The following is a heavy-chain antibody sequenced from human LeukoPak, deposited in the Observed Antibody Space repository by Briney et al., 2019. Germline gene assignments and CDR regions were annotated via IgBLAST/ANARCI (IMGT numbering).Heavy chain of an antibody. CDR2: IYHSGST. Sequence: SETLSLTCAVSGGSISSGGYSWSWIRQPPGKGLEWIGYIYHSGSTYYNPSLKSRVTISVDRSKNQFSLKLSSVTAADTAVYYCARGAATMIRDWGQGTLVTVSS. V-gene: IGHV4-30-2*01. D-gene: IGHD3-22*01. CDR3: ARGAATMIRD. J-gene: IGHJ4*02. CDR1: GGSISSGGYS.